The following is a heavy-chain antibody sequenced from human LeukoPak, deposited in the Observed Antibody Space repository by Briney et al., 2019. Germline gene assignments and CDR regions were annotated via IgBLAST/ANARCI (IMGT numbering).Heavy chain of an antibody. CDR3: ARRATGANWFDP. V-gene: IGHV4-31*03. CDR2: IYYSGST. CDR1: GGSISSGGYY. Sequence: SETLSLTCTVSGGSISSGGYYWSWIRQHPGKGLEWIGYIYYSGSTYYNPSLKSRVTISVDTSKNQFSPKLSSVTAADTAVYYCARRATGANWFDPWGQGTLVTVSS. J-gene: IGHJ5*02. D-gene: IGHD1-26*01.